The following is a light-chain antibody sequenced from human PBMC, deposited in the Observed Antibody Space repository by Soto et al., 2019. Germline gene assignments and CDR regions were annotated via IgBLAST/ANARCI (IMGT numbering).Light chain of an antibody. CDR1: SSDVGGYNT. Sequence: QSALTQPASVSGSPGQSITISCTGTSSDVGGYNTVSWYQQHPGKAPKLMIYEVTNRPSAVSNRFSGSRSGNTASLTISGLQAEDEADYYCSSYAGSSTWVFGGGTKLTVL. V-gene: IGLV2-14*01. CDR3: SSYAGSSTWV. CDR2: EVT. J-gene: IGLJ3*02.